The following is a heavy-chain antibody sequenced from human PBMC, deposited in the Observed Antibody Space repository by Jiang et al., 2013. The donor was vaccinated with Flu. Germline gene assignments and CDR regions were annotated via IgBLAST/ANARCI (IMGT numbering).Heavy chain of an antibody. D-gene: IGHD7-27*01. V-gene: IGHV1-69*04. CDR3: ARVRATVDSRIGWFDP. Sequence: SGAEVKKPGSSVKVSCKASGGTLSSYTITWVRQAPGQGLEWMGRIIPFAGKTDYALKFQGRVTFTADTSTRTVYMEVSSLGSDDTAVYYCARVRATVDSRIGWFDPWGQGTLVTVSS. CDR2: IIPFAGKT. CDR1: GGTLSSYT. J-gene: IGHJ5*02.